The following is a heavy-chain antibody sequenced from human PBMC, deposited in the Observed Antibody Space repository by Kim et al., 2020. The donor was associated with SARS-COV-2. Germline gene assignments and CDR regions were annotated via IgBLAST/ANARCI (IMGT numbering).Heavy chain of an antibody. J-gene: IGHJ5*02. CDR2: T. D-gene: IGHD6-13*01. CDR3: AREIEAAAADP. V-gene: IGHV3-11*05. Sequence: TNYADSVKGRFTISRDNAKNSLYLQMNSLRAEDTAVYYCAREIEAAAADPWGQGTLVTVSS.